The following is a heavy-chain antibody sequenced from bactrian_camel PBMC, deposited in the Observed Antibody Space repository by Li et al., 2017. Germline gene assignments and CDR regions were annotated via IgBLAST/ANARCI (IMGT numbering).Heavy chain of an antibody. Sequence: LQLVESGGGSVQAGGSLRLSCAASGYTYSSYCMGWFRQAPGNRREGLASMSASSVKYADSLAGRLYIYKHLGNRTLNLQIDSLQPEDTAMYYCGADPFAGANCDTNLDFRYQGQGTQVTVS. CDR3: GADPFAGANCDTNLDFRY. CDR1: GYTYSSYC. J-gene: IGHJ6*01. D-gene: IGHD3*01. CDR2: MSASSV. V-gene: IGHV3S28*01.